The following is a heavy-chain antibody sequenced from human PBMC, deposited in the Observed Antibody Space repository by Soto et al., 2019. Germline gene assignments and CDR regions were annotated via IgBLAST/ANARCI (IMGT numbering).Heavy chain of an antibody. D-gene: IGHD1-20*01. CDR2: ISWNSGSM. CDR3: AKDKGYNWNDVAAFAI. Sequence: VQLVESGGGLVQPGKSLRISCAASGFTFHDFAMHWVRQAPGKGLEWVSGISWNSGSMGYADSVNGRVTISRDNAMNSLYLQMNSLRAEDTALYYCAKDKGYNWNDVAAFAIWGQGTMVTVSS. V-gene: IGHV3-9*01. CDR1: GFTFHDFA. J-gene: IGHJ3*02.